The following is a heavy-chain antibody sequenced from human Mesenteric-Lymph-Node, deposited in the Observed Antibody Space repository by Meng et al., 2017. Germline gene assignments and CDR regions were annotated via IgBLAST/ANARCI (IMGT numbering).Heavy chain of an antibody. Sequence: QGPLKDSGPGLVKPSGTLSLTCAVSGGSISSSNWWSWVRQPPGKGLEWIGEIYHSGSTNYNPSLKSRVTISVDKSKNQFSLKLSSVTAADTAVYYCARDPPRSTAMITGDYWGQGTLVTVSS. CDR2: IYHSGST. D-gene: IGHD5-18*01. V-gene: IGHV4-4*02. CDR3: ARDPPRSTAMITGDY. J-gene: IGHJ4*02. CDR1: GGSISSSNW.